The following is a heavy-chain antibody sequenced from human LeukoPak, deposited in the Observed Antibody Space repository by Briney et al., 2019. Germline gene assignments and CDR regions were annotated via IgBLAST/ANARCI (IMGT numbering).Heavy chain of an antibody. J-gene: IGHJ6*02. CDR3: ATGCYYDSSGRKYYYYGMDV. Sequence: GAPVKVSCKVSGYTLTELSMHWVRQAPGKGLEWMGGFDPEDGETIYAQKFQGRVTMTEDTSTDTAYMELSSLRSEDTAVYYCATGCYYDSSGRKYYYYGMDVWGQGTTVTVSS. CDR1: GYTLTELS. CDR2: FDPEDGET. D-gene: IGHD3-22*01. V-gene: IGHV1-24*01.